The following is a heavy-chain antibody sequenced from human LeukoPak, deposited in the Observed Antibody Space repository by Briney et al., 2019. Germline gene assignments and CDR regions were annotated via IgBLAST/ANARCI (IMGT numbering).Heavy chain of an antibody. V-gene: IGHV1-69*13. CDR3: ARGLSLMGDVASVITMDNWFDP. J-gene: IGHJ5*02. CDR2: IIPIFGTA. D-gene: IGHD3-10*01. Sequence: SVKVSCTASGGTFSIYAISWVRQAPGQGLEWMGGIIPIFGTANYAQKFQGRVTITADESTSTAYMELSSLRSEDTAVYYCARGLSLMGDVASVITMDNWFDPWGQGTLVTVSS. CDR1: GGTFSIYA.